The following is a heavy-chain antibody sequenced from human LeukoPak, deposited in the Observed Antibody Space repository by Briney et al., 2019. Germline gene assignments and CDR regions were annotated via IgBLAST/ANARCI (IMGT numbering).Heavy chain of an antibody. CDR1: GGSISSYY. D-gene: IGHD6-19*01. J-gene: IGHJ4*02. CDR3: ARLTSSSGWYYFDY. Sequence: SETLSLTCTVSGGSISSYYWSWIRQPAGEGLEWIGRIYTSGSTNYNPSLKSRVTMSVDTSKNQFSLKLSSVTAADTAVYYCARLTSSSGWYYFDYWGQGTLVTVSS. CDR2: IYTSGST. V-gene: IGHV4-4*07.